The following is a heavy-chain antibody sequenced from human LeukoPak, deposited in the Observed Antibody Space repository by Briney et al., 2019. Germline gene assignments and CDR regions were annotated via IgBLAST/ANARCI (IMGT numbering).Heavy chain of an antibody. J-gene: IGHJ4*02. V-gene: IGHV3-13*01. CDR1: GFTVSSYA. D-gene: IGHD6-19*01. CDR2: LGIAGDT. CDR3: ARDIRTGYSSGLVDY. Sequence: PGGSLRLSCAASGFTVSSYAMHWVRQPIGKGLEWVSALGIAGDTFYPDSVKGRFTISRDNSKNTLYLQMNSLRAEDTAVYYCARDIRTGYSSGLVDYWGQGTLVTVSS.